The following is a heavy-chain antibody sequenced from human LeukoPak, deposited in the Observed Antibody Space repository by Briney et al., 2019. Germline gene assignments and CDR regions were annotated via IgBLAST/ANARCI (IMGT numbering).Heavy chain of an antibody. J-gene: IGHJ5*02. CDR3: ARWQYYYDSSGYYA. Sequence: SETLSLTCAVYGGSFSGYYWSWIRQPAGKGLEWIGEINHSGSTNYNPSLKSRVTISVDTSKNQFSLKLSSVTAADTAVYYCARWQYYYDSSGYYAWGQGTLVTVSS. V-gene: IGHV4-34*01. CDR2: INHSGST. CDR1: GGSFSGYY. D-gene: IGHD3-22*01.